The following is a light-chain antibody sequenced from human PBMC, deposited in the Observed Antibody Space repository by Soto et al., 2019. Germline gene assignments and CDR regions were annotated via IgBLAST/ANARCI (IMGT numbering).Light chain of an antibody. V-gene: IGKV1-5*01. Sequence: DIQMTQSPSTLSASVGDRITITCRASQSVSRRLVWFQQKPGKAPKLLIYHASNLQTGVPSRFSGSGSGTDFSLTISTFQPEDVATYYCHQCDSLPDTFGQGTKLEI. CDR1: QSVSRR. CDR2: HAS. CDR3: HQCDSLPDT. J-gene: IGKJ2*01.